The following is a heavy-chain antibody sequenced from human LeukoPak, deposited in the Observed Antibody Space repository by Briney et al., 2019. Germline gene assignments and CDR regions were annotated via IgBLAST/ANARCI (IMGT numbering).Heavy chain of an antibody. D-gene: IGHD5-18*01. CDR2: INPSDGST. CDR1: GYTFTGYY. CDR3: ARSAYTYSSYFDY. V-gene: IGHV1-46*01. J-gene: IGHJ4*02. Sequence: ASVKVSCTASGYTFTGYYMHWVRQAPGQGLEWMGIINPSDGSTSYPQRFQGRVTMTRDTSTSTVYMELSSLISEDSALYYCARSAYTYSSYFDYWGQGTLVTVSS.